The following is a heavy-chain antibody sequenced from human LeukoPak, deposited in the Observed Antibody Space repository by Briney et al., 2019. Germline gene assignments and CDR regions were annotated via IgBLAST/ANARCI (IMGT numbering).Heavy chain of an antibody. Sequence: PGGSLRLSCAASGFTFSSYGMHWVRQAPGKGLEWVAVIWYDGSNKYYADSVKGRFTISRDNSKNTLYLQMNSLRAEDTAVYYCAKDPMVTSYYFDYWGQGTLVTVSS. J-gene: IGHJ4*02. D-gene: IGHD5-18*01. V-gene: IGHV3-30*02. CDR1: GFTFSSYG. CDR2: IWYDGSNK. CDR3: AKDPMVTSYYFDY.